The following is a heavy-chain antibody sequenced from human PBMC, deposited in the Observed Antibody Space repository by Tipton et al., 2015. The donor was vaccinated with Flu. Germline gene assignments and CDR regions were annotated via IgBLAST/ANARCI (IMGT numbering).Heavy chain of an antibody. Sequence: SLRLSCAASGFTFSDYAMHWVRQAPGKGLEWVALISFDGSNKYYADSVRGRFTISRDKSTNTLYLQMNSLRAEDTSVYYCAKDLNKYCGGDCQTYFDYWGQGTLVTVSS. D-gene: IGHD2-21*01. CDR3: AKDLNKYCGGDCQTYFDY. CDR2: ISFDGSNK. J-gene: IGHJ4*02. V-gene: IGHV3-30*18. CDR1: GFTFSDYA.